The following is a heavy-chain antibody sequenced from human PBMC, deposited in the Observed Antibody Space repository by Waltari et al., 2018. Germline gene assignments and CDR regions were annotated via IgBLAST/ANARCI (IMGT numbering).Heavy chain of an antibody. V-gene: IGHV3-66*02. D-gene: IGHD5-18*01. J-gene: IGHJ4*02. CDR1: GFPVSSNH. Sequence: EVQLVESGGGLVHPGGSLRPSCAASGFPVSSNHMSWVRQAPGKGLEWVSLIYDAGSTYYPDSVRGRFTISRDNSKNTVHLQMNSLRVEDTAIYYCARARDEETAMVYFDRWGQGTLVSVSS. CDR2: IYDAGST. CDR3: ARARDEETAMVYFDR.